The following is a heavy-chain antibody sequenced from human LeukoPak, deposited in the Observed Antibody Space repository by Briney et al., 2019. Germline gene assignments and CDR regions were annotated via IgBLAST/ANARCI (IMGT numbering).Heavy chain of an antibody. CDR1: GFTFDDYG. D-gene: IGHD2-2*02. CDR2: INWNGGST. V-gene: IGHV3-20*04. CDR3: ARYCSSTSCYRGHYYYMDV. J-gene: IGHJ6*03. Sequence: PRRSLRLSCAASGFTFDDYGMSWVRQAPGKGLEWVSGINWNGGSTGYADSVKGRFTISRDNAKNSLYLQMNSLRAEDTALYYCARYCSSTSCYRGHYYYMDVWGKGTTVTVSS.